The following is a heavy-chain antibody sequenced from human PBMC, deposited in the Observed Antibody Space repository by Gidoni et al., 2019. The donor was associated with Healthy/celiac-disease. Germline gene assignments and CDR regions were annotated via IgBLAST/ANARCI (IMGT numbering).Heavy chain of an antibody. CDR2: ISYDGSNK. D-gene: IGHD3-9*01. J-gene: IGHJ6*03. V-gene: IGHV3-30-3*01. CDR1: GFTFSSYA. CDR3: AREGGYDTMYSYYYYMDV. Sequence: QVQLVESGGGVVQPGRSLRLSCAASGFTFSSYAMHWVRQAPGKGLEWVAVISYDGSNKYYADSVKGRFTISRDNSKNTLYLQMNSLRAEDTAVYYCAREGGYDTMYSYYYYMDVWGKGTTVTVSS.